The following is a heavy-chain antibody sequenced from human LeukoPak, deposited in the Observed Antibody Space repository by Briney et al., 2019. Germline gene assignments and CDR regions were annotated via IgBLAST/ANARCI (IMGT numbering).Heavy chain of an antibody. CDR1: GFTFSSYA. D-gene: IGHD6-13*01. V-gene: IGHV3-23*01. Sequence: PGGSLRLSCAASGFTFSSYAMSWVRQAPGKGLEWVSAISGSGGSTYYADSVKGRFTISRDNSKNTLYLQMNSLRAEDTAVYYCAKVAKGSIAAAADFGYWGQGTLVTVSS. CDR2: ISGSGGST. J-gene: IGHJ4*02. CDR3: AKVAKGSIAAAADFGY.